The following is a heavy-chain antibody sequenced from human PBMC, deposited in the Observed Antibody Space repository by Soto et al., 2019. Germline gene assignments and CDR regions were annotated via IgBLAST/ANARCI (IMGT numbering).Heavy chain of an antibody. D-gene: IGHD2-2*01. CDR2: INHSGST. J-gene: IGHJ3*02. CDR1: GGSFSGYY. CDR3: ARPKAAMSKSLDAIDS. Sequence: ASETLSLTCAVYGGSFSGYYWSWIRQPPGKGLEWIGEINHSGSTNYNPSLKSRVTISVDTSKNQFSLKLSSVTAADTAVYYCARPKAAMSKSLDAIDSWGPGTIVTVSS. V-gene: IGHV4-34*01.